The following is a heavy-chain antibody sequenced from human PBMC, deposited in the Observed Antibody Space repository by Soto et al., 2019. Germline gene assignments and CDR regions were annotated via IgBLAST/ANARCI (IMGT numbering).Heavy chain of an antibody. Sequence: SETLSLTCTVSGGSISSSSYYWGWIRQPPGKGLEWIGSIYYSGSTYYNPSLKSRVTISVDTSKNQFSLKLSSVTAADTAVYYCARHLGYSSGWRTIPYGMDVWGQGTTVTVYS. J-gene: IGHJ6*02. CDR1: GGSISSSSYY. V-gene: IGHV4-39*01. CDR3: ARHLGYSSGWRTIPYGMDV. CDR2: IYYSGST. D-gene: IGHD6-19*01.